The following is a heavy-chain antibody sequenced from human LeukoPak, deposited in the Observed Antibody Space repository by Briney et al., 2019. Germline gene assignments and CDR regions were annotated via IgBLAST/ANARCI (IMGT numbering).Heavy chain of an antibody. D-gene: IGHD4-23*01. CDR2: IYPGDSDT. V-gene: IGHV5-51*01. J-gene: IGHJ4*02. CDR1: GYSFTSYW. CDR3: ARHRGLRWPFDY. Sequence: ASVKVSCKASGYSFTSYWIGWVRQMPGKGLEWMGIIYPGDSDTRYSPSFQGRVTISADKSISTAYLQWSSLKASDTAMYYCARHRGLRWPFDYWGQGTLVTVSS.